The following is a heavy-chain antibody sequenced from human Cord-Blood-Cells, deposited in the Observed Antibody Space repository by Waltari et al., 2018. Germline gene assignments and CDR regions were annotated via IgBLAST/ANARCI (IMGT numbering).Heavy chain of an antibody. CDR1: GYSISSGYY. J-gene: IGHJ4*02. V-gene: IGHV4-38-2*01. Sequence: QVQLQASGPGLVKPSETLSLTCAVSGYSISSGYYWGWFRQPPGKGLEWIGSIYHSVSTNYDPSLKSRVTISVDTSKNQFSLKLSSVTAADTAVYYCARVGVVVAATDYWGQGALVTVSS. CDR3: ARVGVVVAATDY. D-gene: IGHD2-15*01. CDR2: IYHSVST.